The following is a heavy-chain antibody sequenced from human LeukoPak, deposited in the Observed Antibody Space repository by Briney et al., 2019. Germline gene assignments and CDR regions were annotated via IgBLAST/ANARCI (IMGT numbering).Heavy chain of an antibody. CDR2: IYDSGST. CDR1: GGSISSYY. D-gene: IGHD1-26*01. Sequence: PSETLSLTCTVSGGSISSYYWSWIRQPPGKGLEWIGYIYDSGSTNYNPSLKSRVTISVDPSKNQFSLKLSSVTAADTAVYYCARDRRATRVNWFDPWGQGILVTVSS. V-gene: IGHV4-59*01. J-gene: IGHJ5*02. CDR3: ARDRRATRVNWFDP.